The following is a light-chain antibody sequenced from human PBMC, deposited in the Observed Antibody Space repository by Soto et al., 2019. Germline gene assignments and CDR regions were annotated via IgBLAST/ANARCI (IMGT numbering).Light chain of an antibody. V-gene: IGLV2-14*01. Sequence: QSALAHPASVSGAPGQSITISCTATNSDVNYVSWHQQHPGKAPKLMIYEVINRSSGVSARFSGSKSGNTASLTISGLQAEDEADYYCSSSTSSNTFVFGTGTKSPS. CDR2: EVI. J-gene: IGLJ1*01. CDR3: SSSTSSNTFV. CDR1: NSDVNY.